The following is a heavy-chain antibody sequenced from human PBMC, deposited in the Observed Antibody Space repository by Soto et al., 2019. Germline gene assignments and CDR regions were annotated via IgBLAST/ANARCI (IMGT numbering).Heavy chain of an antibody. D-gene: IGHD7-27*01. CDR3: GRDLTAGDSY. V-gene: IGHV3-74*01. J-gene: IGHJ4*02. Sequence: PGGCLRLSCAASGVTFSSDCMHWVRPAPGKGLVWVSRINSDGSSTSYADSVKGRFTISRDNAKNTVYLQMNSLRAEDTAVYYCGRDLTAGDSYWGQGTLVTVSS. CDR1: GVTFSSDC. CDR2: INSDGSST.